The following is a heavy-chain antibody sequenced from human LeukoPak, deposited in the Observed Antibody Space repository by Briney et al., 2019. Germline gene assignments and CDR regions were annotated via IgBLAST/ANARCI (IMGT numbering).Heavy chain of an antibody. CDR3: ARHPELTGPFDY. J-gene: IGHJ4*02. CDR1: GGSISSYY. V-gene: IGHV4-59*08. CDR2: IYYSGST. D-gene: IGHD7-27*01. Sequence: SETLSLTCTVSGGSISSYYWSWIRQPPGKGLEWIGYIYYSGSTNYNPSLKSRVTISVDTSKNQFSLKLSSVTAADTAVYYCARHPELTGPFDYWGQGTLVTVSS.